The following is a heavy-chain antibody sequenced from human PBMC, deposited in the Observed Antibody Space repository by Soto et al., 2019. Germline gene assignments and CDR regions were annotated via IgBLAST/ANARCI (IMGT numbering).Heavy chain of an antibody. CDR3: ARDVSGPGATYVMDV. V-gene: IGHV1-46*01. CDR1: GYIFSSHC. CDR2: INPGGGRT. Sequence: GASVKVSCKASGYIFSSHCIYWVRQAPGQGLQWMGIINPGGGRTAYAQKFQGRVTLTRDMSTSTVYMELTSLTYDDTAVYYCARDVSGPGATYVMDVWGQATTVIVSS. J-gene: IGHJ6*02. D-gene: IGHD2-2*01.